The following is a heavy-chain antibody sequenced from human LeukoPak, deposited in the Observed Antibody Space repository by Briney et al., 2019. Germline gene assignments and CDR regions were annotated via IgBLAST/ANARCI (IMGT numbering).Heavy chain of an antibody. Sequence: PGGSLRLSCAASGFTFSGHAMHWVRQAPGEGLEWLTAISTDGNDKHYADSVKGRFTVSRDNSKNTLFLQMNNLRTEDTAVYYCAKDKSVSADYYFDYWGQGTLVTVSS. CDR1: GFTFSGHA. V-gene: IGHV3-30*04. D-gene: IGHD3-10*01. CDR2: ISTDGNDK. J-gene: IGHJ4*02. CDR3: AKDKSVSADYYFDY.